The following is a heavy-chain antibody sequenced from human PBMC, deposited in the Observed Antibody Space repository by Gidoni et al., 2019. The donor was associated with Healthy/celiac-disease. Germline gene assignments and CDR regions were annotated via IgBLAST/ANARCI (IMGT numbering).Heavy chain of an antibody. Sequence: EVQLVVSGGGLVQPGGSLCISCPASGFTFTSYAMHWVSQAPGKGLEYVSAISSKWGSTYYADSVKGRFTISRDNSKNTLYLQMSSLRAEDTAVYYCVKDYSSSSGYVYWGQGTLVTVSS. CDR3: VKDYSSSSGYVY. D-gene: IGHD6-6*01. J-gene: IGHJ4*02. CDR1: GFTFTSYA. CDR2: ISSKWGST. V-gene: IGHV3-64D*06.